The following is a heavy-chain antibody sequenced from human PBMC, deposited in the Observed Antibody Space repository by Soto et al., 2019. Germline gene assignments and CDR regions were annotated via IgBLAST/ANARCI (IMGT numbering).Heavy chain of an antibody. CDR2: IGGGGADT. CDR3: AKDSSSPYYDFWSGYPRGSFDY. D-gene: IGHD3-3*01. J-gene: IGHJ4*02. CDR1: GFTFSNFA. Sequence: PGGSLRLSCAASGFTFSNFAMSWVRQAPGKGLESVSAIGGGGADTYYADSVKGRFTISRDNSKNTLYLQMNSLRAEDTAVYYCAKDSSSPYYDFWSGYPRGSFDYWGQGTLVTVSS. V-gene: IGHV3-23*01.